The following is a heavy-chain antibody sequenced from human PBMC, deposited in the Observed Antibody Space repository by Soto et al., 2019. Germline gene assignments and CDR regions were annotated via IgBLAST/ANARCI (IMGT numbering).Heavy chain of an antibody. CDR2: INHSGST. J-gene: IGHJ4*02. D-gene: IGHD2-8*02. V-gene: IGHV4-34*01. CDR3: ARDKLTGLFDY. Sequence: QVQLQQWGAGLLKPSETLSLTCAVYGGSFSGYYWTWIRQPPGTGLEWIGEINHSGSTNYNPSLKSLFTISVDTSKNQFSLKLTSVTAADTAVYYCARDKLTGLFDYWGQGTLVTVSS. CDR1: GGSFSGYY.